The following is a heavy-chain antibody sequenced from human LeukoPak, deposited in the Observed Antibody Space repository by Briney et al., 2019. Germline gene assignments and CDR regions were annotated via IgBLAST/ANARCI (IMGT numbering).Heavy chain of an antibody. J-gene: IGHJ4*02. Sequence: QPGGSLRLSCAVSGFTFSSYAMNWVRQAPGKELEWVSAICSNDNNTYYANSVKGRFTISRDNSKNTLSLQLNSLRAEDTAVYYCAKGTSSSCYSAPNYWGQGTLVTVSS. CDR1: GFTFSSYA. CDR3: AKGTSSSCYSAPNY. D-gene: IGHD2-15*01. CDR2: ICSNDNNT. V-gene: IGHV3-23*01.